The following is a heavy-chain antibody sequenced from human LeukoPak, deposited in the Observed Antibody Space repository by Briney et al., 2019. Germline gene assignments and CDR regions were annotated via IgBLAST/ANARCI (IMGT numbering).Heavy chain of an antibody. Sequence: GGSLRLSCAASGFTFSSYWMSWVRQAPGKGLEWVANIKQDGSEKYYVDSVEGRFTISRDNAKNSLYLQMNSLRAEDTAVYYHARGSGSYYMDDYYGMDVWGQGTTVTVSS. D-gene: IGHD3-10*01. CDR3: ARGSGSYYMDDYYGMDV. V-gene: IGHV3-7*01. CDR1: GFTFSSYW. CDR2: IKQDGSEK. J-gene: IGHJ6*02.